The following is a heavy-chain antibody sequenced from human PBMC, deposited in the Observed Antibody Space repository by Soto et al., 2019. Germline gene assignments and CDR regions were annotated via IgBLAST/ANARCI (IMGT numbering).Heavy chain of an antibody. D-gene: IGHD3-10*01. J-gene: IGHJ5*02. Sequence: PSETLSLTCAVYGGSFSGYYWSWIRQPPGKGLEWIGEINHSGSTNYNPSLKSRVTISVDTSKNQFSLKLSSVTAADTAVYYCARCDYYGSGSYYNWFDPWGQGTLVTVSS. V-gene: IGHV4-34*01. CDR1: GGSFSGYY. CDR2: INHSGST. CDR3: ARCDYYGSGSYYNWFDP.